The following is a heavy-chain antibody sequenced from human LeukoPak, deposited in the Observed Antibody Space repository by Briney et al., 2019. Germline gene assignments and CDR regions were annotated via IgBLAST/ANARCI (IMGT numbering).Heavy chain of an antibody. CDR1: GYTFTSYG. V-gene: IGHV1-18*01. D-gene: IGHD1-26*01. CDR2: ISAYNGNT. Sequence: EASVKVSCKASGYTFTSYGISWVRQAPGQGLEWMGWISAYNGNTNYAQKLQGRVTMTTDTSTSTAYMELRSLRSDDTAVYYCARVGRSGKGSYCSDYWGQGTLVTVSS. CDR3: ARVGRSGKGSYCSDY. J-gene: IGHJ4*02.